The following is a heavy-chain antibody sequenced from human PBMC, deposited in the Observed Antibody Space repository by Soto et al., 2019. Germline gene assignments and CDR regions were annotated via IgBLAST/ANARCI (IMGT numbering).Heavy chain of an antibody. J-gene: IGHJ3*02. D-gene: IGHD2-2*01. CDR1: GFPFSGHG. V-gene: IGHV3-74*03. Sequence: EVQLVESGGDLVQPGGSLRLSCAASGFPFSGHGLHWVRQVPGKGREWVSRINTDGGSSAYADSVKGRSTISRDNAKNTLYLQMKGLRAEDTAVYYCAREAGYCSRTSCYRRAFDTWGQGTTVTVSS. CDR3: AREAGYCSRTSCYRRAFDT. CDR2: INTDGGSS.